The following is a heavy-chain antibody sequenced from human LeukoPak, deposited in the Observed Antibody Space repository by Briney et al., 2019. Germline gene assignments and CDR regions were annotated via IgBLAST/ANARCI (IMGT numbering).Heavy chain of an antibody. CDR1: GYTFTGYY. V-gene: IGHV1-2*06. Sequence: ASVKVSCKASGYTFTGYYMHWVRQARGQGREGMGRYNPNIVGTNYAQNFQGRVPMTRDTSITTPYMELSRLRSDDTAVYYCARVIPGAAEYFQHWGQGTLVTVSS. J-gene: IGHJ1*01. CDR3: ARVIPGAAEYFQH. D-gene: IGHD1-20*01. CDR2: YNPNIVGT.